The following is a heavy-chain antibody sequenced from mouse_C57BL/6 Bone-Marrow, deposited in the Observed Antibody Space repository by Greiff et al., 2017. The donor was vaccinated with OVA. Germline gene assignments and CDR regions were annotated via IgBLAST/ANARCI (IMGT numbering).Heavy chain of an antibody. V-gene: IGHV5-17*01. CDR1: GFTFSDYG. J-gene: IGHJ1*03. CDR3: ARIITTQGYFDV. D-gene: IGHD1-1*01. Sequence: EVQLQQSGGGLVKPGGSLKLSCAASGFTFSDYGMHWVRQAPEKGLEWVAYISSGSSTIYYADTVKGRFTISRDNAKNTLFLQMTSLRSEDTAMYYCARIITTQGYFDVWGTGTTVTVSS. CDR2: ISSGSSTI.